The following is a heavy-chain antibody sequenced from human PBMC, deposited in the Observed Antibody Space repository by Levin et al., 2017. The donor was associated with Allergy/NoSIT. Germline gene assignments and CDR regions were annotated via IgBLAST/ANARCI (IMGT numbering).Heavy chain of an antibody. CDR3: ARGKRTMVGVVFFDD. V-gene: IGHV4-59*01. D-gene: IGHD3-3*01. J-gene: IGHJ4*02. CDR1: GGSTSSDY. CDR2: IYYSGST. Sequence: SQTLSLTCTVSGGSTSSDYWIWIRQPPGMGLEWIGYIYYSGSTKYNPSLKSRVTISIDTSKNQFSLKVSSVTAADTAVYFCARGKRTMVGVVFFDDWGQGTQVTVSS.